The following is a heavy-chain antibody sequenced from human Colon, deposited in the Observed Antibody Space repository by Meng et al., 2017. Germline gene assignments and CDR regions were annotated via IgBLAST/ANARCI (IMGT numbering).Heavy chain of an antibody. Sequence: ASVKVSCKASGYTFTGYYMHWVRQAPGQGLEWMGRINPNSGGKNYAQKFQGRVTMTRDTSISTAYMEISRLSSDDTAVYYCARDSTVAGMEMDDWGQGTPVTVSS. CDR1: GYTFTGYY. J-gene: IGHJ6*02. V-gene: IGHV1-2*06. CDR3: ARDSTVAGMEMDD. CDR2: INPNSGGK. D-gene: IGHD6-19*01.